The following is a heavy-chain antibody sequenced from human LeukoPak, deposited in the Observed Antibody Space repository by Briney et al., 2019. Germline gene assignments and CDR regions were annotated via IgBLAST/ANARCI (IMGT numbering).Heavy chain of an antibody. D-gene: IGHD5-12*01. CDR2: IWPDGSNK. V-gene: IGHV3-33*01. Sequence: GGSLRLSCAASGFTFSTYGMHWVRQAPGKGLEWVAFIWPDGSNKYYADSVKGRFTISRDNAKNSLYLQMNSLRAEDTAVYYCARGHIVADAFDIWGQGTMVTVSS. CDR1: GFTFSTYG. J-gene: IGHJ3*02. CDR3: ARGHIVADAFDI.